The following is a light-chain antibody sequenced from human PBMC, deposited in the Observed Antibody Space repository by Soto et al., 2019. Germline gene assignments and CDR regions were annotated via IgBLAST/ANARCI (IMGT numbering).Light chain of an antibody. CDR2: HTS. Sequence: EIVLTQSPATLSLSLGERATLSCRASQTVNSRLAWYQHKPGQAPRLLIYHTSNRATGIPARFSGSGSGTDFTLTISSLEPEDFAVYYCHQRQSWPRTFGQGTKVDIK. CDR1: QTVNSR. V-gene: IGKV3-11*01. CDR3: HQRQSWPRT. J-gene: IGKJ1*01.